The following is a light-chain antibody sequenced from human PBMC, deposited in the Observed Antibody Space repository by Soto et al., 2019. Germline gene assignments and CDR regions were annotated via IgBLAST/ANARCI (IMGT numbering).Light chain of an antibody. CDR2: EVS. J-gene: IGLJ2*01. CDR3: CSYAGSSTLV. V-gene: IGLV2-23*02. CDR1: SSDVGSYNL. Sequence: QSVLTQPASVSGSPGHSITIFCTGTSSDVGSYNLVSWYQQHPGKAPKLMIYEVSKRPSGVSNRFSGSKSGNTASLTISGLQAEDEADYYCCSYAGSSTLVFGGGTKVTV.